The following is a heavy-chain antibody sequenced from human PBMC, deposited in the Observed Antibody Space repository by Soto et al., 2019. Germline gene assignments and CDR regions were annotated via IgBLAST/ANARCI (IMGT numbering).Heavy chain of an antibody. CDR2: IYYSGST. Sequence: QVQLQESGPGLVKPSETLSLTCTVYGGSITSYYWTWIRQPPGKGLEWIGYIYYSGSTNYNPSLKSRVTISVDTSKNQFSLKLNSVTAADTAVYYCARDQYYGGTDYWGQGTLVTVSS. V-gene: IGHV4-59*01. D-gene: IGHD3-10*01. J-gene: IGHJ4*02. CDR3: ARDQYYGGTDY. CDR1: GGSITSYY.